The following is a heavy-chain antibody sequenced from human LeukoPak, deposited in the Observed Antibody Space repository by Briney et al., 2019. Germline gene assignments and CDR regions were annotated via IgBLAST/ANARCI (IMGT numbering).Heavy chain of an antibody. J-gene: IGHJ4*02. CDR2: INPSGGST. CDR3: ATGGHYDSSGYYFENDY. D-gene: IGHD3-22*01. Sequence: ASVKVSCKASGYTFTSYYMHWVRQAPGQGLEWMGIINPSGGSTSYAQKFQGRVTMTRDTSTSTVYMELSSLRSEDTAVYYCATGGHYDSSGYYFENDYWGQGTLVTVSS. V-gene: IGHV1-46*01. CDR1: GYTFTSYY.